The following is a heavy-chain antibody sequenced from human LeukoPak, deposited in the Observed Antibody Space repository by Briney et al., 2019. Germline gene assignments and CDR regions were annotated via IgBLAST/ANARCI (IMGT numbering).Heavy chain of an antibody. D-gene: IGHD3-3*01. CDR2: ISSSSSYI. CDR1: GFTFSSYS. CDR3: ARGSYDFWS. Sequence: GGSLRLSCAASGFTFSSYSMNWVRQAPGKGLEWVSSISSSSSYIYYADSVKGRFTISRDNAKNSLYPQMNSLRAEDTAVYYCARGSYDFWSWGQGTLVTVSS. V-gene: IGHV3-21*01. J-gene: IGHJ4*02.